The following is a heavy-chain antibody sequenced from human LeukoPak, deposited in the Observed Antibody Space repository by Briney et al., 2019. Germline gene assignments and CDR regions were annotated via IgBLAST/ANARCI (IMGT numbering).Heavy chain of an antibody. Sequence: GGSLRLSCAASGFTFSSFVMHWVRQAPGEGLEWVAFIRYDGNKKDYADSMKGRITISRDNSRNILYLQMDSLSPEDAAVYYCVKGFGVGWFGDWGQGTLVTVSS. V-gene: IGHV3-30*02. J-gene: IGHJ4*02. CDR2: IRYDGNKK. CDR1: GFTFSSFV. D-gene: IGHD3-10*01. CDR3: VKGFGVGWFGD.